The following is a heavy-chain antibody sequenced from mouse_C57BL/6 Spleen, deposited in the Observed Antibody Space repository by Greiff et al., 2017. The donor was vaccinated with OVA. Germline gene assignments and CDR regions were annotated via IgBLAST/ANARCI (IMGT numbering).Heavy chain of an antibody. CDR2: INYDGSST. J-gene: IGHJ4*01. CDR3: ARETELSSAMDY. CDR1: GFTFSDYY. D-gene: IGHD3-3*01. Sequence: EVQLVESEGGLVQPGSSMKLSCTASGFTFSDYYMAWVRQVPEKGLEWVANINYDGSSTYYLDSLKSRFIISRDNAKNILYLQMSSLKSEDTATYYCARETELSSAMDYWGQGTSVTVSS. V-gene: IGHV5-16*01.